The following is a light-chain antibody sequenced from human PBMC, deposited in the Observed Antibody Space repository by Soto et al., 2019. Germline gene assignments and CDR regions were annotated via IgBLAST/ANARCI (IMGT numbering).Light chain of an antibody. CDR3: QVWDSSTPVV. CDR1: NIATKN. CDR2: RNG. V-gene: IGLV3-9*01. Sequence: SYELTQPLSVSVALGQTARITCGGNNIATKNVHWYQQEPRQAPVLVIYRNGNRPPGIPERFSGSNSGNTATLTISRAQAGDEADYYCQVWDSSTPVVFGGGTKLTVL. J-gene: IGLJ2*01.